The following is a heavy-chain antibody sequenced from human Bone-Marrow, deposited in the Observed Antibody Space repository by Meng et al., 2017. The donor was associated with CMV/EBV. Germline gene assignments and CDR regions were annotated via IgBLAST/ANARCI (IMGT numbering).Heavy chain of an antibody. CDR1: GGSFSGYY. Sequence: GSLRLSCAVYGGSFSGYYWTWIRQSPGKGLEWIGEINHSGSTKYNPSLRSRVTISVATSKNQFSLKLSSVTAADTAVYYCASRYYDFWSGYVRFDPWGQGTLVTVSS. J-gene: IGHJ5*02. D-gene: IGHD3-3*01. CDR2: INHSGST. CDR3: ASRYYDFWSGYVRFDP. V-gene: IGHV4-34*01.